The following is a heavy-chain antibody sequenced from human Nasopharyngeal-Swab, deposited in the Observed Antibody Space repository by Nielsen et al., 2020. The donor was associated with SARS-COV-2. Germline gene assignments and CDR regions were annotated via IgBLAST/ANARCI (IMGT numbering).Heavy chain of an antibody. CDR2: INHSGST. CDR3: ARGDKRYGDYVRRLWYFDL. D-gene: IGHD4-17*01. V-gene: IGHV4-34*01. J-gene: IGHJ2*01. Sequence: WIRQPPGKGLEWIGEINHSGSTNYNPSLESRVTISVDTSKNQFSLKLSSVTAADTAVYYCARGDKRYGDYVRRLWYFDLWGRGTLVTVSS.